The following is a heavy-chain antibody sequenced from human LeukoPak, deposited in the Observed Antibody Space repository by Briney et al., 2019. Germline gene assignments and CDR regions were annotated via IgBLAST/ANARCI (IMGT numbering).Heavy chain of an antibody. Sequence: GGSLRLSCAASGFTFSNYAMSWVHQAPGKGLEWVSSLSDNGGSPYYADSVKGRFTISRDNSKNTLYLHMNSLRVEDTAVYYCAKDPETYSSRWFDSWGQGTLVTVYS. D-gene: IGHD2-21*01. CDR3: AKDPETYSSRWFDS. CDR2: LSDNGGSP. J-gene: IGHJ5*01. CDR1: GFTFSNYA. V-gene: IGHV3-23*01.